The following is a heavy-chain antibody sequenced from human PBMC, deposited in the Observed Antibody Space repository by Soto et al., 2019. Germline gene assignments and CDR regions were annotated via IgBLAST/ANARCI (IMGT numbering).Heavy chain of an antibody. CDR1: GFTFSISDYA. CDR3: AKDGIRRDDY. V-gene: IGHV3-23*01. J-gene: IGHJ4*02. Sequence: GGSLRLSCAASGFTFSISDYAMIWVRHAPGKGLEWVSSISDSGTKTFYADSVKGRFAISRDTSKNTVYMQMNNLRAEDTALYYCAKDGIRRDDYWGQGTVVIFSS. CDR2: ISDSGTKT.